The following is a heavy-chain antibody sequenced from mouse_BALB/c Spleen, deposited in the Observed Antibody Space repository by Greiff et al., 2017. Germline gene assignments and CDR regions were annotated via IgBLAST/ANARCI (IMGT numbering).Heavy chain of an antibody. Sequence: EVMLVESGGGLVQPGGSLRLSCATSGFTFTDYYMSWVRQPPGKALEWLGFIRNKANGYTTEYSASVKGRFTISRDNSQSILYLQMNTLRAEDSATYYCARDWYYGSSYLYYYAMDYWGQGTSVTVSS. CDR2: IRNKANGYTT. CDR1: GFTFTDYY. CDR3: ARDWYYGSSYLYYYAMDY. D-gene: IGHD1-1*01. V-gene: IGHV7-3*02. J-gene: IGHJ4*01.